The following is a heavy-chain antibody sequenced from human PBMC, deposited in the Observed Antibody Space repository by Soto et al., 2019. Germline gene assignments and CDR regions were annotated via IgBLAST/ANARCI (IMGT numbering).Heavy chain of an antibody. CDR2: IYYSGST. V-gene: IGHV4-59*01. J-gene: IGHJ4*01. CDR1: GGSISSYY. Sequence: PSETLSLTCTVSGGSISSYYWSWIRQPPGKGLEWIGYIYYSGSTNYNPSLKSRVTISVDTSKNQFSLKLSSVTAADTAVYYCARTFPDRYCSGGSCYSYYFDYWGQGTLVTVSS. CDR3: ARTFPDRYCSGGSCYSYYFDY. D-gene: IGHD2-15*01.